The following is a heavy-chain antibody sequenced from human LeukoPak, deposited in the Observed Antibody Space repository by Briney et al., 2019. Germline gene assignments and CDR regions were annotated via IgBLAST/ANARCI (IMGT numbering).Heavy chain of an antibody. Sequence: PGGSLRLSCAASGFTFNSYAMSWVRQAPGKGLEWVSAISDSGGSTYYADSVKGRFTISRDNSKNTLYLQMNSLRAEDTAVYYCARDGAIMIVVVNYYFDFWGQGSLVTVSS. J-gene: IGHJ4*02. CDR3: ARDGAIMIVVVNYYFDF. V-gene: IGHV3-23*01. D-gene: IGHD3-22*01. CDR2: ISDSGGST. CDR1: GFTFNSYA.